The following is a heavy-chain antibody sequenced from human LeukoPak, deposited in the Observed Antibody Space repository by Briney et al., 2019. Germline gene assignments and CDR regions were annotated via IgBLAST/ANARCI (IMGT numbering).Heavy chain of an antibody. V-gene: IGHV3-7*02. Sequence: GGPLRPSCAVSGVTFSSYWMSWVRQAPGKGLEWVANIKQDGSEKYLVDSVKGRFTISRDKAKNSLYLQMERLREEETAVYYCTSGEYYYDGGYWGQGTLVTVSS. CDR1: GVTFSSYW. CDR3: TSGEYYYDGGY. D-gene: IGHD3-22*01. CDR2: IKQDGSEK. J-gene: IGHJ4*02.